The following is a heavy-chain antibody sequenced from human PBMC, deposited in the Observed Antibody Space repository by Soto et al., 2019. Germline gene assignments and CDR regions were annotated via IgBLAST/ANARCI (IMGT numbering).Heavy chain of an antibody. V-gene: IGHV3-49*03. J-gene: IGHJ3*02. D-gene: IGHD3-3*01. CDR2: IRSKAYGGTT. Sequence: PGGSLRLSCTASGFTFGDYAMSWFRQAPGKGLEWVGFIRSKAYGGTTEYAASVKGRFTISRDDSKSIAYLQMNSLKTEDTAVYYCTRDPPWRITIFGVVIIDDAFDIWGQGTMVTVSS. CDR1: GFTFGDYA. CDR3: TRDPPWRITIFGVVIIDDAFDI.